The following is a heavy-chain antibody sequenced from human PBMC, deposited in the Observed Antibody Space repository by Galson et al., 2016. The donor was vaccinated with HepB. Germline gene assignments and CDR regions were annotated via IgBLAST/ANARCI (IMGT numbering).Heavy chain of an antibody. D-gene: IGHD6-13*01. Sequence: SETLSLTCTVTSGAIGSYYWSWIRHLPGKGLEWIGCRTSGGSINYNPSLKSRVSMSIDTSKNQFSLNVASLTAADSALYYCARGLVQGSWSPTHPFDLWGQGTMVTVSS. V-gene: IGHV4-59*01. CDR1: SGAIGSYY. J-gene: IGHJ3*01. CDR3: ARGLVQGSWSPTHPFDL. CDR2: RTSGGSI.